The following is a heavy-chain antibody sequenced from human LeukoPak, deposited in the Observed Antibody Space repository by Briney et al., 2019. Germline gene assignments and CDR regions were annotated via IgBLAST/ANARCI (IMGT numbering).Heavy chain of an antibody. CDR1: GYSISSGYY. J-gene: IGHJ3*02. Sequence: PSETLSLTCTVSGYSISSGYYWGWIRQPPGKGLERIGNIYHSGRTYDNPSLKSRVTISVDTSKNQFSLKLSSVTAADTAVYYCARDPRGMIVVVNDAFDIWGQGTMVTVSS. D-gene: IGHD3-22*01. CDR2: IYHSGRT. CDR3: ARDPRGMIVVVNDAFDI. V-gene: IGHV4-38-2*02.